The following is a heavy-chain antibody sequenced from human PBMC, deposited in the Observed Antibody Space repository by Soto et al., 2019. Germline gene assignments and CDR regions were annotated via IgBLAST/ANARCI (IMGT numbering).Heavy chain of an antibody. D-gene: IGHD6-6*01. CDR2: INHSGST. CDR1: GGSFSGYY. J-gene: IGHJ4*02. V-gene: IGHV4-34*01. CDR3: AATFEYSSSVLGY. Sequence: PSETLSLTCAVYGGSFSGYYWSWIRQPPGKGLEWIGEINHSGSTNYNPSLKSRVTISVDTSKNQFSLKLSSVTAADTAVYYCAATFEYSSSVLGYWGQGTLVTVSS.